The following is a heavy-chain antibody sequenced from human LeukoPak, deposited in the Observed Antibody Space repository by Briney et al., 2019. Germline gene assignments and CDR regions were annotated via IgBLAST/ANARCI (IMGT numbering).Heavy chain of an antibody. V-gene: IGHV3-48*04. CDR2: ISSSSSTI. D-gene: IGHD1-20*01. J-gene: IGHJ4*02. CDR1: GFTFSSYS. CDR3: ASNWRDYFDY. Sequence: GGSLRLSCAASGFTFSSYSMNWVRQAPGKGLEWVSYISSSSSTIYYADSVKGRFTISRDNAKNSLYLQMNGLRAEDTAVYYCASNWRDYFDYWGQGTLVTVSS.